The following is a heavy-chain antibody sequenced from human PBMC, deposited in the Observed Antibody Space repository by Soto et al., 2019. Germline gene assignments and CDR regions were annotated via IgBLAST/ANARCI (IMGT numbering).Heavy chain of an antibody. CDR1: GGSISSYY. J-gene: IGHJ4*02. CDR3: ARLSSLRFLECSTN. D-gene: IGHD3-3*01. Sequence: PSETLSLTCTVAGGSISSYYWSWIRQPPGKGLEWIGYIYYSGSTNYNPSLKSRGTIPVATSKNQFSLKLSSVTAADTAVYSCARLSSLRFLECSTNWGQGTLVTVSS. CDR2: IYYSGST. V-gene: IGHV4-59*08.